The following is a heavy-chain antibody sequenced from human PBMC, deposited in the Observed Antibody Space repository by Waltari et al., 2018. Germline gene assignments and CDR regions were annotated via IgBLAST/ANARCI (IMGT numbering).Heavy chain of an antibody. J-gene: IGHJ6*01. CDR3: AGDPPKGDYYYNGLDF. Sequence: QVQLVQSGAEVKRPGASVQVSCKVSGYTLTELSIHWVRQAPGKGLEWIGHFDPEDNETIYARNFQGRVSMTEDTSTDVAYMEMSSLRPEDTAVYYCAGDPPKGDYYYNGLDFWGQGTTVTVSS. CDR1: GYTLTELS. CDR2: FDPEDNET. V-gene: IGHV1-24*01.